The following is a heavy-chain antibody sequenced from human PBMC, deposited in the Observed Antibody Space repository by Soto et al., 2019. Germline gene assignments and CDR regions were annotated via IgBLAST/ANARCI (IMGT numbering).Heavy chain of an antibody. J-gene: IGHJ6*03. CDR3: ARQMEWVPADFYYMDV. CDR1: GYTFTSYD. CDR2: MNPNSGNT. Sequence: ASVKVSCKASGYTFTSYDINWVRQATGQGLEWMGWMNPNSGNTGYAQKFQGRVTMTRNTSISTAYMELSSLRSEDTAVYYCARQMEWVPADFYYMDVWGKGTTVTVSS. V-gene: IGHV1-8*01. D-gene: IGHD2-2*01.